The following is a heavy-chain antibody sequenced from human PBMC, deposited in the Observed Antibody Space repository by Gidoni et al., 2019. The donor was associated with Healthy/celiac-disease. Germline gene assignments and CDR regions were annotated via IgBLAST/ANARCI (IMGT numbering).Heavy chain of an antibody. CDR3: ARVTTQGVVLFDY. J-gene: IGHJ4*02. CDR1: GGSISSGGYS. CDR2: IYHSGST. D-gene: IGHD4-17*01. Sequence: QLQLQESGSGLVKPSQTLSLTCAVSGGSISSGGYSWSWIRQPPGKGLEWVGYIYHSGSTYYNPSLKSRVTISVDRSKNQFSLKLSSVTAADTAVYYCARVTTQGVVLFDYWGQGTLVTVSS. V-gene: IGHV4-30-2*01.